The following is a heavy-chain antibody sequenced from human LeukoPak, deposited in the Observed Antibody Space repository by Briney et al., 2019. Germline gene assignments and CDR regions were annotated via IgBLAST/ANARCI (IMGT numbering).Heavy chain of an antibody. CDR2: ISYDGSNK. D-gene: IGHD6-6*01. CDR1: GFTFSSYA. V-gene: IGHV3-30-3*01. J-gene: IGHJ3*02. Sequence: PGGSLRLSCAASGFTFSSYAMHWVRQAPGKGLEWVAVISYDGSNKYYADSVKGRFTISRDNSKNTLYLQMNSLRAEDTAVYYCARGGSPAYSSSRWGDAFDIWGQGTMVTVSS. CDR3: ARGGSPAYSSSRWGDAFDI.